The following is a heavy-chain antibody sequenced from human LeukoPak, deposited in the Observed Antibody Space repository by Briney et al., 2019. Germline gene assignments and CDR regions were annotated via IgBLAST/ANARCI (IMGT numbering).Heavy chain of an antibody. V-gene: IGHV3-48*04. CDR3: ARDPRTVRI. J-gene: IGHJ4*02. D-gene: IGHD1-1*01. CDR1: GFTFSSYS. Sequence: GGSLRLSCAASGFTFSSYSMNWVRQAPGKGLEWLSYISGNGGVIQYADSVKGRFTISRDNAENLLYLQMDSLRVEDTAIYYCARDPRTVRIWGQGTLVTVSS. CDR2: ISGNGGVI.